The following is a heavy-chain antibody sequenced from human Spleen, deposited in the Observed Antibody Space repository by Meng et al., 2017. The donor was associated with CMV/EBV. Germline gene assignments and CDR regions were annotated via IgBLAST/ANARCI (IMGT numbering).Heavy chain of an antibody. V-gene: IGHV4-39*07. CDR3: ARVSFYYYGMDV. D-gene: IGHD3-10*01. CDR1: GGSISSSSYY. CDR2: IYYSGSA. Sequence: SETLSLTCTVSGGSISSSSYYWGWIRQPPGKGLEWIGSIYYSGSAYYNPSLKSRVTVSLDTSKNQFSLKVSSVTAADTAVYFCARVSFYYYGMDVRGQGTTVTVSS. J-gene: IGHJ6*02.